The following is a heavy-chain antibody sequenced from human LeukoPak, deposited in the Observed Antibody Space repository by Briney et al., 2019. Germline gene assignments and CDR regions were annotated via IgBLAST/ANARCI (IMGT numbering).Heavy chain of an antibody. CDR1: GFTFSSYA. CDR3: ARDFGFGEPIVGGAFDI. CDR2: ISYDGSNK. J-gene: IGHJ3*02. D-gene: IGHD3-10*01. V-gene: IGHV3-30-3*01. Sequence: GGSLRLSCAASGFTFSSYAMHWVRQAPGKGLEWVAVISYDGSNKYYADSVKGRFTISRDNSKNTLYLQMNSLRAEDTAVYYCARDFGFGEPIVGGAFDIWGQGTMVTVSS.